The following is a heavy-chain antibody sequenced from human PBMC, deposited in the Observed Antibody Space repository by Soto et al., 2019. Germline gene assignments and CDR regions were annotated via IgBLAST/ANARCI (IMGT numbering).Heavy chain of an antibody. CDR3: EGSWT. D-gene: IGHD5-12*01. V-gene: IGHV3-23*04. Sequence: VQLVESGGDLTQPGGSLRLSCAASGFSVRGYGMSWVRQAPGKALEWVSGFSGRDDTTYYTDSVRGRFTFSKDTSKNTLYRHMNSLRAEDAAVYYCEGSWTWCQGTMVTVSS. CDR2: FSGRDDTT. J-gene: IGHJ3*01. CDR1: GFSVRGYG.